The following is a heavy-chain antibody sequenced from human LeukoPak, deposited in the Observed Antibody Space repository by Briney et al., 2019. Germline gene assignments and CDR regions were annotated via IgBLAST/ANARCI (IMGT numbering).Heavy chain of an antibody. Sequence: SETLSLTCAVYGGSFSGYYWSWIRQPPGKGLEWIGEINHSGGTNYNPSLRSRVTISVDTSKNQFSLKLSSVTAADTAVYYCARGIQLWSWGAFDIWGQGTMVTVSS. CDR1: GGSFSGYY. D-gene: IGHD5-18*01. CDR3: ARGIQLWSWGAFDI. J-gene: IGHJ3*02. V-gene: IGHV4-34*01. CDR2: INHSGGT.